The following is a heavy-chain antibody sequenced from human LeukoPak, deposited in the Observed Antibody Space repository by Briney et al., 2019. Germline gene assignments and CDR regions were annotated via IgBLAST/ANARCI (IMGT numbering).Heavy chain of an antibody. CDR3: ARDADFWSAANFDY. Sequence: GGSLRLSCVASGFTFSSYWMSWVRQAPGKGLEWVANIKQDGSEKYYVDSVKGRFTISRDNAKNSLYLQMNSLRAEDTAVYYCARDADFWSAANFDYWGQGTLVTVSS. V-gene: IGHV3-7*01. CDR2: IKQDGSEK. CDR1: GFTFSSYW. D-gene: IGHD3/OR15-3a*01. J-gene: IGHJ4*02.